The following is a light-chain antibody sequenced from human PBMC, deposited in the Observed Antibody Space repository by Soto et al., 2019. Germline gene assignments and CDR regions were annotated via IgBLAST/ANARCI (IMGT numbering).Light chain of an antibody. CDR1: SSNIGARYD. CDR2: GNS. CDR3: QSYDSSLSGVV. V-gene: IGLV1-40*01. Sequence: QSVLTQPPSVSGAPGQRVTISCTGSSSNIGARYDVHWFQQLPGTAPKLLIYGNSNRPSGVPDRFSGSRSGTSASLAITGLQAEDEADYYGQSYDSSLSGVVFGGGTKLTVL. J-gene: IGLJ2*01.